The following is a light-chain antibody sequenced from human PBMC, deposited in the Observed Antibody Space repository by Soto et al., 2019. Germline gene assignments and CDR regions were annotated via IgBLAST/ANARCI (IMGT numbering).Light chain of an antibody. CDR3: CSYAGSYTLYV. V-gene: IGLV2-11*01. CDR1: SSDVGSYNY. Sequence: ALTQPRSVSGSPGQSVTISCTGTSSDVGSYNYVSWYQQHPGKAPKLMIYDVSKRPSGVPDRFSGSKSGNTASLTISGLQAEDEADYYCCSYAGSYTLYVFGTGTKVTVL. J-gene: IGLJ1*01. CDR2: DVS.